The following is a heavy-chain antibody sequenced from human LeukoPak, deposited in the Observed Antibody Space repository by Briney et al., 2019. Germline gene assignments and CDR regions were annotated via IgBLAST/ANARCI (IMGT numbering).Heavy chain of an antibody. CDR1: GGSISSGGYS. D-gene: IGHD3-16*01. CDR3: ARDMSGGGWFDP. V-gene: IGHV4-61*08. CDR2: IYYSGST. J-gene: IGHJ5*02. Sequence: SETLSLTCAVSGGSISSGGYSWSWIRQPPGKGLEWIGYIYYSGSTNYNPSLKSRVTISVDTSKNQFSLKLSSVTAADTAVYYCARDMSGGGWFDPWGQGTLVTVSS.